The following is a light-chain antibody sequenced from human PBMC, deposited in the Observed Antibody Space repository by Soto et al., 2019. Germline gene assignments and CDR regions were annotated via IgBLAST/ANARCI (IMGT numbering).Light chain of an antibody. J-gene: IGKJ1*01. CDR2: DES. CDR3: YERTGLPPWT. CDR1: QRVSSD. V-gene: IGKV3-11*01. Sequence: PAALSGSPGERATLSCSASQRVSSDLSWYQQKPRPSPRLLIYDESKGASGFPARFSGSGSGTDFSLTIISLVPEDFAVYYCYERTGLPPWTFGQGTKVDIK.